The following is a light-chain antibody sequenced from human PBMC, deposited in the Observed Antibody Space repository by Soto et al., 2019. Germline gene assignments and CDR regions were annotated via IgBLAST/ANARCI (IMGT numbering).Light chain of an antibody. CDR2: DVS. J-gene: IGKJ4*01. Sequence: EIVLTQSPATLSLSPGDRATLSCRASQSVTSALAWFQQKPGQAPRLLIYDVSRRTTGMPARFSGSGSGTDFTLTINSLEPEYFAVYYCQQRTTWPTFGGGTKVAIK. V-gene: IGKV3-11*01. CDR1: QSVTSA. CDR3: QQRTTWPT.